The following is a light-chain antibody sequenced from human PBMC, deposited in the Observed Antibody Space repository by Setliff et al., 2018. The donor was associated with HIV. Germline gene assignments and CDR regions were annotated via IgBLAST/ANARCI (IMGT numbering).Light chain of an antibody. J-gene: IGLJ3*02. CDR2: AVS. Sequence: QSALAHPASVSGSPGQAITISCSGTSSDAGDYIYVSWYQQYPGKAPKLIIYAVSTPPSGVSNRFSGSKSGNTASLTISGLQAEDEADYYGSSFTSSNTLVFGGGTKVTVL. CDR1: SSDAGDYIY. V-gene: IGLV2-14*01. CDR3: SSFTSSNTLV.